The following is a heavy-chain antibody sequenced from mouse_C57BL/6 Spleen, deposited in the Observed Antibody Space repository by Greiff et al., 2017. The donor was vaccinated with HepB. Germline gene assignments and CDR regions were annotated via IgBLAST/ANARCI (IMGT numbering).Heavy chain of an antibody. CDR2: IRRQSNNYAT. D-gene: IGHD1-1*01. V-gene: IGHV10-1*01. CDR3: ARQTTGFAY. Sequence: EVQWVESGGGLVQPKGSLKLSCAASGFSFNTYAMNWVRQAPGKGLEWVARIRRQSNNYATYYTESVKDRFTISRDDSESMLYLQMNNLKTEDTAMYYCARQTTGFAYWGQGTLVTFSA. CDR1: GFSFNTYA. J-gene: IGHJ3*01.